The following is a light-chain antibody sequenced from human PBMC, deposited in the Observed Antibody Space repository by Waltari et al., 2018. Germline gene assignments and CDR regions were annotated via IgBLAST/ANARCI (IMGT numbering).Light chain of an antibody. CDR2: RDY. V-gene: IGLV1-47*01. CDR3: AAWDNSLGGLVV. Sequence: QSVLTQPPSASGTPGQRVSISCSGSSSNIEGNYVYWYQQLPGTAPNLLVYRDYQRSAGVPDRCSGSTSGTSASLAISGLRSEDEGDYFCAAWDNSLGGLVVFGGGTKLTVL. CDR1: SSNIEGNY. J-gene: IGLJ2*01.